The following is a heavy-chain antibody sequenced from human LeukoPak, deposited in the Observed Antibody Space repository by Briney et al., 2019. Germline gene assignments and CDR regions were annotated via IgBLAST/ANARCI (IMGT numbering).Heavy chain of an antibody. D-gene: IGHD4-11*01. CDR2: IFPGDADI. Sequence: TGASLQISCKGSGSRAIDYWIGGVRLMPGKGLEGMGIIFPGDADIKYSPSFQGQVTISADNSISTAYLQWSSLKASDTAIYYCVRYGLQGCRDSRCFTSFYYYGADVWGQGSTVTVSS. V-gene: IGHV5-51*01. CDR3: VRYGLQGCRDSRCFTSFYYYGADV. CDR1: GSRAIDYW. J-gene: IGHJ6*02.